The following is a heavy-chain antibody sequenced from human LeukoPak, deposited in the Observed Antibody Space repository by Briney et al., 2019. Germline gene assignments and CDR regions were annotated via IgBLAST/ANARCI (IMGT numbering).Heavy chain of an antibody. V-gene: IGHV3-21*01. J-gene: IGHJ4*02. CDR3: ARGLTGYYPYYFDY. Sequence: GGSLRLSCAASGFTFSSYSMNWVRQAPGKGLEWVSSISGSSSYIYYADSVKGRFTISRDNAKNSLYLQMNSLRAEDTAVYYCARGLTGYYPYYFDYWGQGTLVTVSS. CDR2: ISGSSSYI. D-gene: IGHD3-9*01. CDR1: GFTFSSYS.